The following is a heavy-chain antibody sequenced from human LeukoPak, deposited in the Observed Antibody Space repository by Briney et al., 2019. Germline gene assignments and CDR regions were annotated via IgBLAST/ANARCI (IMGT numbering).Heavy chain of an antibody. CDR2: INAGNGNT. V-gene: IGHV1-3*01. CDR3: ARDLSAAVILSGLL. J-gene: IGHJ4*02. D-gene: IGHD3-16*02. CDR1: GYTFTSYA. Sequence: ASVKVTCKASGYTFTSYAMHWVRQAPGQRLEWMGWINAGNGNTKYSQKFQGRVTITRDTSASTAYMELSSLRSEDTAVYYCARDLSAAVILSGLLWGQGTLVTVSS.